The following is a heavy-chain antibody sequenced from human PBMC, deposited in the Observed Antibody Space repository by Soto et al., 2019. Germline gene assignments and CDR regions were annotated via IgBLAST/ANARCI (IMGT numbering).Heavy chain of an antibody. Sequence: ASVKVSCKVSGYTLTELSMHWVRQAPGKGLEWMGGFDPEDGETIYAQKFQGRVTMTEDTSTDTAYMELSSLRSEDTAVYYCARGQQGSGSYPIYYFDYWGQGTLVTVSS. V-gene: IGHV1-24*01. CDR3: ARGQQGSGSYPIYYFDY. J-gene: IGHJ4*02. CDR2: FDPEDGET. CDR1: GYTLTELS. D-gene: IGHD3-10*01.